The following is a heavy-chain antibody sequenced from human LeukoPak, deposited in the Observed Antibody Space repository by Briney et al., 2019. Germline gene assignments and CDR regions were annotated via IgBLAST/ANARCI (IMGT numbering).Heavy chain of an antibody. D-gene: IGHD1-14*01. CDR2: INPGGSSI. V-gene: IGHV3-74*01. CDR3: ARSNQADDY. CDR1: RFTFSSYW. J-gene: IGHJ4*02. Sequence: PGGALRLSCAASRFTFSSYWMHWGRPVPGKGPLCGARINPGGSSITYADYVKGRFTMYRDNAKNTLYLQMYSLRAEDTGVYYCARSNQADDYWGQGTLVTVSS.